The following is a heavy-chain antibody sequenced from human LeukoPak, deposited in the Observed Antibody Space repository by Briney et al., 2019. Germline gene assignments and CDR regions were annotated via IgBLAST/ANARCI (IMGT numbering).Heavy chain of an antibody. CDR3: ARKGPSIAARITYNWFDP. Sequence: GASVKVSCKASGYTFTGYYMHWVRQAPGQGLEWMGWINPNSGGTNYAQKFQGRVTMTRDTSISTAYMELSRLRSDDTAVYYCARKGPSIAARITYNWFDPWGQGTLVTVSS. V-gene: IGHV1-2*02. D-gene: IGHD6-6*01. J-gene: IGHJ5*02. CDR2: INPNSGGT. CDR1: GYTFTGYY.